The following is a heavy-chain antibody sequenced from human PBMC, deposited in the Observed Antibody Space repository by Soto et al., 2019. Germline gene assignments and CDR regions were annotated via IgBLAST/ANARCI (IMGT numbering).Heavy chain of an antibody. D-gene: IGHD1-1*01. J-gene: IGHJ3*01. V-gene: IGHV3-53*01. Sequence: DVQLVESGGGLIQPGESLRLSCVAFGLTVSGTKYVAWVLQAPGKGLEWVSALYDVFGSFYADSVKGRFTTSSDRSRSTVYLHMNDLRPDDTAVYYCASWREREHAFDVWGQGTAVIVSP. CDR1: GLTVSGTKY. CDR2: LYDVFGS. CDR3: ASWREREHAFDV.